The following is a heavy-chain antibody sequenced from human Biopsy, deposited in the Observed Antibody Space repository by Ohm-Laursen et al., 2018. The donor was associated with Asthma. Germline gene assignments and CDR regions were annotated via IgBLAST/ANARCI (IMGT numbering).Heavy chain of an antibody. CDR3: ARGDSSNRSHYYFDY. J-gene: IGHJ4*02. CDR2: IYSGGTS. V-gene: IGHV3-53*01. Sequence: SLRLSCAASGFAVSRDHMFWVRQAPGKGLEWVSVIYSGGTSHTADSVRGRFTISRDYSKNTLYLQMHSLRAEDTAVYYCARGDSSNRSHYYFDYWGQGTPVTVSS. D-gene: IGHD3-22*01. CDR1: GFAVSRDH.